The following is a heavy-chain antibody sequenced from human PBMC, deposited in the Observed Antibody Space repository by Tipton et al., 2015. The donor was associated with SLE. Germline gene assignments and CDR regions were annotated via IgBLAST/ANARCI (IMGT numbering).Heavy chain of an antibody. D-gene: IGHD3-16*02. V-gene: IGHV3-7*01. Sequence: GSLRLSCEASGFIFSGYWMSWVRQTPGKGLEWVANIKPDGSETYYMDPVRGRFAVSRDNAKNSVYLQMNSLRGEDTAVYYCARLGIWGTCRYFEYWGQGTLVTVSS. CDR2: IKPDGSET. CDR3: ARLGIWGTCRYFEY. J-gene: IGHJ4*01. CDR1: GFIFSGYW.